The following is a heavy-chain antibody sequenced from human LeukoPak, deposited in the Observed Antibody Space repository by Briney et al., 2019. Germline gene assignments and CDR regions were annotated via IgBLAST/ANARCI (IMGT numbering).Heavy chain of an antibody. Sequence: GGSLRLSCAASGFTVSSDYMSWVRQAPGKGLEWVSVIYSGGSTYYADSVKGRFTISRDNSKNTLYLQMNSLRAEDTAVYYCARGVGATNLYYFDYWGQGTLVTVSS. J-gene: IGHJ4*02. CDR3: ARGVGATNLYYFDY. D-gene: IGHD1-26*01. CDR1: GFTVSSDY. V-gene: IGHV3-66*01. CDR2: IYSGGST.